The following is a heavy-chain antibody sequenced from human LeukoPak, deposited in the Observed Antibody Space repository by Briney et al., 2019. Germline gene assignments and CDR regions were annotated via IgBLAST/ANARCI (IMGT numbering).Heavy chain of an antibody. CDR2: INKDGSEK. CDR3: ARELVVGPAEYFQN. V-gene: IGHV3-7*01. CDR1: GFTFSSYW. D-gene: IGHD2-8*02. Sequence: PGGSLRLSCAASGFTFSSYWMSWVRQTPGKGLEWVANINKDGSEKYYVDSVRGRFTISRDNAKNSPSLQMNSLRVEDTAVYYCARELVVGPAEYFQNWGQGTLVTVSS. J-gene: IGHJ1*01.